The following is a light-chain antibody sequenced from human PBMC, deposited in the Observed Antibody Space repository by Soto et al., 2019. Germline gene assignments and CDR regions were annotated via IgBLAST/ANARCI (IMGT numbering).Light chain of an antibody. CDR3: QQYNNWTRT. Sequence: EILLTQSPGTLSLSPGERATLSCRASQSVTRNYLAWYQQKPGQAPRLLIYGASTRETGIPARFSGSGSGTDFTLTISSLQSEDFEVYYCQQYNNWTRTFGQGTKVDIK. CDR1: QSVTRN. CDR2: GAS. V-gene: IGKV3-15*01. J-gene: IGKJ1*01.